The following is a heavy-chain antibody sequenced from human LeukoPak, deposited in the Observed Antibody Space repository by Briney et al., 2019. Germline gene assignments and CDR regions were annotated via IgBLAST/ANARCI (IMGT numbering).Heavy chain of an antibody. V-gene: IGHV4-59*01. CDR3: ARVESGSRWSGCSRAQYYFDC. D-gene: IGHD3-3*01. CDR1: GGSISSYY. Sequence: SETLSLTCTVSGGSISSYYWSWIRQPPGKGLEWIGYIYYSGSTNYNPSLKSRVTISVDTSKNQFSLKLSSVTAADTAVYYCARVESGSRWSGCSRAQYYFDCWGQGTLVTVSS. J-gene: IGHJ4*02. CDR2: IYYSGST.